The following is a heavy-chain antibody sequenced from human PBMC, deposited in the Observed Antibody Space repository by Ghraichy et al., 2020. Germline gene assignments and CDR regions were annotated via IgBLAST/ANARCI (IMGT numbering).Heavy chain of an antibody. CDR1: GFTFSDYY. Sequence: GGSLRLSCAASGFTFSDYYMSWIRQAPGKGLEWVSYISSSGSTIYYADSVKGRFTISRDNAKNSLYLQMNSLRAEDTAVYYWERANSITMVRGVIPKAYYYYGMGVWGQGTTVTVSS. V-gene: IGHV3-11*01. J-gene: IGHJ6*02. CDR2: ISSSGSTI. D-gene: IGHD3-10*01. CDR3: ERANSITMVRGVIPKAYYYYGMGV.